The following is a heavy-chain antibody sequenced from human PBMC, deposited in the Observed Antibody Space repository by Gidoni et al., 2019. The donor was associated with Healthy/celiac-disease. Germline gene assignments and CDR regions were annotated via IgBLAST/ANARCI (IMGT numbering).Heavy chain of an antibody. CDR3: ARDRGGGYYYYYGMDV. Sequence: EVQLVESGGGLVKPGGSLRLSCAASGFTFSSYSMNWVRQAPGKGLEGVSSISSSSRYIYYADSVKGRFTISRDNAKNSLYLQMNSLRAEDTAVYYCARDRGGGYYYYYGMDVWGQGTTVTVSS. D-gene: IGHD3-10*01. J-gene: IGHJ6*02. V-gene: IGHV3-21*01. CDR2: ISSSSRYI. CDR1: GFTFSSYS.